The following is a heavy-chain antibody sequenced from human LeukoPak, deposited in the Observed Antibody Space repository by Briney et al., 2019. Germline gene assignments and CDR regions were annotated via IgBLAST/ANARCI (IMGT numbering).Heavy chain of an antibody. J-gene: IGHJ6*03. Sequence: SETLSLTCTVAGGSISSYYWSWVRQPPGKGLEWVGYIYYSGRTNYNPSLKSRVTISVATSKNQFSLKLTSVTAADTAVYYCARTTEGGYTYGYVYYYYMDVWGKGTTVTISS. CDR2: IYYSGRT. CDR1: GGSISSYY. D-gene: IGHD5-18*01. CDR3: ARTTEGGYTYGYVYYYYMDV. V-gene: IGHV4-59*01.